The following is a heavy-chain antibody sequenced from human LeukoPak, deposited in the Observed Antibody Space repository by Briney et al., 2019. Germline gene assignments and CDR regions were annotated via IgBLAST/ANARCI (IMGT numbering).Heavy chain of an antibody. Sequence: SETLSLTCAVSGGSISSGGYSWSWIRQPPGKGLEWIGCIYHSGSTYYNPSLKSRVTISVDTSKNQFSLKLSSVTAADTAVYYCARGCSGGSCYGSYDYWGQGTLVTVSS. J-gene: IGHJ4*02. CDR3: ARGCSGGSCYGSYDY. V-gene: IGHV4-30-2*01. CDR1: GGSISSGGYS. D-gene: IGHD2-15*01. CDR2: IYHSGST.